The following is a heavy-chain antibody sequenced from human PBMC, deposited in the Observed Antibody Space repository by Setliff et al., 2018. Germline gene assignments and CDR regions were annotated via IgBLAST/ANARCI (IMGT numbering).Heavy chain of an antibody. Sequence: SVKVSCKASGGTFTNYGVSWVRRAPGQGLEWMGGTIPLFGTTDYAQKFHGRVTIITDESTSTAYMELSSLTSDDTAVYYCAREGVDTRSSTDYRYYMDVWGQGTTVTVSS. CDR3: AREGVDTRSSTDYRYYMDV. V-gene: IGHV1-69*05. J-gene: IGHJ6*03. D-gene: IGHD5-18*01. CDR1: GGTFTNYG. CDR2: TIPLFGTT.